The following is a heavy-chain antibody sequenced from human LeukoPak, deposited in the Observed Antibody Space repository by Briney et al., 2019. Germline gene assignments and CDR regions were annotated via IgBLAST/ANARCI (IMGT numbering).Heavy chain of an antibody. CDR2: ISSSNTTV. D-gene: IGHD3-3*01. V-gene: IGHV3-48*01. CDR3: ARGSGRITIFGVPY. Sequence: GGSLRPSCAASGFIFSNYDMNWVRQAPGKGLEWISYISSSNTTVYYADSVKGRFTISRDNAKNSLYLQMSSLRVEDTAVYYCARGSGRITIFGVPYWGQGTLVTVSS. J-gene: IGHJ4*02. CDR1: GFIFSNYD.